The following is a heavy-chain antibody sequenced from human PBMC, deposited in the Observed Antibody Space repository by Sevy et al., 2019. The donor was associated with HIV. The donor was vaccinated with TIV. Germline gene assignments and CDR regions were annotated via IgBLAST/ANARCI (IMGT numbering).Heavy chain of an antibody. CDR2: ISGDGCNT. D-gene: IGHD5-18*01. CDR1: GLTFSTYG. J-gene: IGHJ4*02. CDR3: AKTYADTTMDLYYYDS. V-gene: IGHV3-30*18. Sequence: GGSLRLSCAASGLTFSTYGMHWVRQAPGKGLEWVALISGDGCNTYYAGSVTGRFTISRDNSKNTLYLQMNSLRADDTAMCYCAKTYADTTMDLYYYDSWGQGTLVTVSS.